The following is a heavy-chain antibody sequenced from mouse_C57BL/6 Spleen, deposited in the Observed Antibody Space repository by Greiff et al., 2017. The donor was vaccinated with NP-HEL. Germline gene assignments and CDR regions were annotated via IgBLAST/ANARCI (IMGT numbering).Heavy chain of an antibody. V-gene: IGHV1-64*01. D-gene: IGHD1-1*01. CDR3: ARGCYYGSSYDYAMDY. J-gene: IGHJ4*01. CDR1: GYTFTSYW. Sequence: QVQLQQSGAELVKPGASVKLSCKASGYTFTSYWMHWVKQRPGQGLEWIGMIHPNSGSTNYNEKFKSKATLTVDKSSSTAYMQLSSLTSEDSAVYYSARGCYYGSSYDYAMDYWGQGTSVTVSS. CDR2: IHPNSGST.